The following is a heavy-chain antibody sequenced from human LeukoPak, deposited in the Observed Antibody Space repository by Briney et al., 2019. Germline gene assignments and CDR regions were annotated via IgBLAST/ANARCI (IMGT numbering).Heavy chain of an antibody. D-gene: IGHD3-22*01. V-gene: IGHV4-39*07. CDR3: ARGRGRRHYYDSSGSYFDY. Sequence: SETLSLTCTVSGGSISSSSYYWGWIRQPPGKGLEWIGSIYYSGSTYYNPSLKSRVTISVDTSKNQFSLKLSSVTAADTAVYYCARGRGRRHYYDSSGSYFDYWGQGTLVTVSS. J-gene: IGHJ4*02. CDR2: IYYSGST. CDR1: GGSISSSSYY.